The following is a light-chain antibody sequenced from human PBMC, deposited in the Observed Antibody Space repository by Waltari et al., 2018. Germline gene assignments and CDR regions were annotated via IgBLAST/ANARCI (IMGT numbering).Light chain of an antibody. Sequence: ATLSCRASQSVSSSYLAWYQQKPGQAPRLLIFDASNRATGIPDRFSGSGSGTDFTLTISRLEPEDFAVYFCQQYSYSPNTFGQGTKLEI. CDR3: QQYSYSPNT. CDR1: QSVSSSY. CDR2: DAS. V-gene: IGKV3-20*01. J-gene: IGKJ2*01.